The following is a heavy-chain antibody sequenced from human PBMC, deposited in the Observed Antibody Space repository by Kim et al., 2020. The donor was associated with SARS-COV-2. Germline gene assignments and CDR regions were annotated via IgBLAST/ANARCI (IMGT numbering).Heavy chain of an antibody. CDR1: GFSFRSYP. CDR3: ARSVGCDY. V-gene: IGHV3-7*01. Sequence: GGSLRLSCTATGFSFRSYPMTWVRQVPGKGLEWVANIKEGGIEKYYADSVKGRFTISREDAKNSLYLQMNSLRAEDTAVYYCARSVGCDYWGQGTLVTVS. CDR2: IKEGGIEK. D-gene: IGHD1-26*01. J-gene: IGHJ4*02.